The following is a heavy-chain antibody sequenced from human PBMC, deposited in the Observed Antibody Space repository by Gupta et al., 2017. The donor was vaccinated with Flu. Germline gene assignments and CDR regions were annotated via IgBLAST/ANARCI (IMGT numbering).Heavy chain of an antibody. D-gene: IGHD5-18*01. CDR1: YA. V-gene: IGHV3-23*01. J-gene: IGHJ4*02. CDR2: ISGSGGST. Sequence: YAMSWVRQAPGKGLEWVSAISGSGGSTYYADSVKGRFTISRDNSKNTLYLQMNSLRAEDTAVYYCAKRLRSGYSYGTPFDYWGQGTLVTVSS. CDR3: AKRLRSGYSYGTPFDY.